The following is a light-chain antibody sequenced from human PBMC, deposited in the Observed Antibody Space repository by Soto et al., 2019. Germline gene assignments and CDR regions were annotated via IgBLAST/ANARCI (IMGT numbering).Light chain of an antibody. CDR2: SNN. Sequence: QSVLTQPPSVSGAPGQSVTISCTGSSSNIGAGYDVHWYQQLPGTAPKLLIYSNNNRPSGVPDRFSGSKSGTSASLAITGLQAEDEADYFCQSYDSSLTGGIFGGGTKLTRP. CDR3: QSYDSSLTGGI. V-gene: IGLV1-40*01. CDR1: SSNIGAGYD. J-gene: IGLJ2*01.